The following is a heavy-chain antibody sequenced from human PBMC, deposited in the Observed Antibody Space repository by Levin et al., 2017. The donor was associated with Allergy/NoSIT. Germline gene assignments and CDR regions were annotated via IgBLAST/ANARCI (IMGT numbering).Heavy chain of an antibody. CDR2: IYYSGST. CDR1: GGSINNSSYY. D-gene: IGHD3-22*01. Sequence: SETLSLTCTVSGGSINNSSYYWGWIRQPPGKGLEWIGSIYYSGSTHYNPSLKSRVTTSVDTSKNQFSLKMRSVTAADTAVYYCARRGYYDSSGFFVDYWGQGTVVTVSA. V-gene: IGHV4-39*01. CDR3: ARRGYYDSSGFFVDY. J-gene: IGHJ4*02.